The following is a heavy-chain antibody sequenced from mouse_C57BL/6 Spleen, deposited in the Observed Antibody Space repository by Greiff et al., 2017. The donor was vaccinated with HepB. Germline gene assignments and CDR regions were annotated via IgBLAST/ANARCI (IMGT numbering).Heavy chain of an antibody. CDR2: INPNNGGT. CDR1: GYTFTDYN. J-gene: IGHJ2*01. D-gene: IGHD2-3*01. Sequence: DVQLQESGPELVKPGASVKIPCKASGYTFTDYNMDWVKQSHGKSLEWIGDINPNNGGTIYNQKFKGKATLTVDKSSSTAYMELRSLTSEDTAVYYCARGSYDGYYEGVFDYWGQGTTLTVSS. CDR3: ARGSYDGYYEGVFDY. V-gene: IGHV1-18*01.